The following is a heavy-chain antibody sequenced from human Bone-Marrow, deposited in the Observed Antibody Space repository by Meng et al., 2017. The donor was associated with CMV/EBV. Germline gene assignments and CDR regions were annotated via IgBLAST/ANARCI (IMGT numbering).Heavy chain of an antibody. CDR2: ISYDGSNK. J-gene: IGHJ4*02. CDR1: GFTFSSYA. CDR3: ARGDIVVVPAAPFDY. V-gene: IGHV3-30-3*01. Sequence: GGSLRLSCAVSGFTFSSYAMHWVRQAPGKGLEWVAVISYDGSNKYYADSVKGRFTISRDNSKNTLYLQMNSLRAEDTAVYYCARGDIVVVPAAPFDYWGQGTLVTVSS. D-gene: IGHD2-2*01.